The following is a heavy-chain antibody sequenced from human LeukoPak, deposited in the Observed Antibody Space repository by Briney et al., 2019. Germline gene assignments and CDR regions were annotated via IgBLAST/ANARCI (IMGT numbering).Heavy chain of an antibody. Sequence: GGSLRLSCAASGFTFSSFGMIWVRQAPGKGLEWVSIISDRGHIPYYAQSVKDRFTISRDNFKNTLFLQMNSLRAEDTAVYYCAKKILTGYYSGAFDIWGQGTMVTVSS. CDR1: GFTFSSFG. V-gene: IGHV3-23*01. CDR2: ISDRGHIP. J-gene: IGHJ3*02. D-gene: IGHD3-9*01. CDR3: AKKILTGYYSGAFDI.